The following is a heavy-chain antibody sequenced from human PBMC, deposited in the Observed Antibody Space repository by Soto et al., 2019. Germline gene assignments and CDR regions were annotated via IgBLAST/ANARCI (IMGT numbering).Heavy chain of an antibody. D-gene: IGHD2-21*02. Sequence: QVQLVESGGGVVQPGRSLRLSCAASGFTFSSYGMHWVRQAPGKGLEWVAVISYDGSNKYYADSVKGRFTISRDNSKNTLYLQMNSLRAEDTAVYYCAKGPTFPTVVVTATPLLHWGQGTLVTVSS. V-gene: IGHV3-30*18. CDR2: ISYDGSNK. CDR1: GFTFSSYG. CDR3: AKGPTFPTVVVTATPLLH. J-gene: IGHJ1*01.